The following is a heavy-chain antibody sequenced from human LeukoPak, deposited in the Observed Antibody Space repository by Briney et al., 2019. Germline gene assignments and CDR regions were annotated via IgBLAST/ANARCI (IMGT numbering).Heavy chain of an antibody. Sequence: GGSLRLSCAASGFTFSSYWMSWVRQAPGKGLEWVANMKQDGSEKYYVDPVKGRFTISRDNAKNSLYLQMNSLRAEDTAVYYCARDPGTYSSSWYDYWGQGTLVTVSS. D-gene: IGHD6-13*01. CDR3: ARDPGTYSSSWYDY. J-gene: IGHJ4*02. CDR2: MKQDGSEK. V-gene: IGHV3-7*01. CDR1: GFTFSSYW.